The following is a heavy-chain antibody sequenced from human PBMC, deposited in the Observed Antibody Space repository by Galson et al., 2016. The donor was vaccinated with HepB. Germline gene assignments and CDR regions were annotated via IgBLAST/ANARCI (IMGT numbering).Heavy chain of an antibody. CDR2: MFHSGST. CDR3: ARAMFIPADPPYFSYSMDL. CDR1: GASINSENW. J-gene: IGHJ6*02. V-gene: IGHV4-4*02. Sequence: SETLSLTCAVSGASINSENWWGWVRQAPGKGLERIGEMFHSGSTNYNPSLRSRVTISVDKAKNQFSLRLSSVTAADTAVYYCARAMFIPADPPYFSYSMDLWGQGTTVTVSS. D-gene: IGHD2-21*01.